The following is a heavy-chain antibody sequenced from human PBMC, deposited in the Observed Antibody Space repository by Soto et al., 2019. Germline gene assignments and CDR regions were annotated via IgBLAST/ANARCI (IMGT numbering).Heavy chain of an antibody. V-gene: IGHV1-46*01. CDR3: ARGEYCSGGSCYPGGVFDY. CDR2: INPSGGST. D-gene: IGHD2-15*01. J-gene: IGHJ4*02. CDR1: GYTFISYY. Sequence: QVQLVQSGAEVKKPGASVKVSCKASGYTFISYYMHWVRQAPGQGLEWMAIINPSGGSTSYAQKFQGRVTMTRDTSTSTVDMELSSLRSEDTAVYYCARGEYCSGGSCYPGGVFDYWGQGTLVTVSS.